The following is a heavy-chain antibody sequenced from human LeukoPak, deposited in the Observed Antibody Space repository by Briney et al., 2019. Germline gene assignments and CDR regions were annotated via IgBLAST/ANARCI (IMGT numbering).Heavy chain of an antibody. Sequence: GGSLRLSCAASGFTFSDCWMGWVRQAPGKGLEWVANIKQDGSKKSYVDSVKGRFTISRDNAKNSLYLQMNSLRAEDTAIYYCTRVGYIDEGIDYWGQGTLVTVSS. V-gene: IGHV3-7*04. J-gene: IGHJ4*02. CDR2: IKQDGSKK. CDR1: GFTFSDCW. CDR3: TRVGYIDEGIDY. D-gene: IGHD5-24*01.